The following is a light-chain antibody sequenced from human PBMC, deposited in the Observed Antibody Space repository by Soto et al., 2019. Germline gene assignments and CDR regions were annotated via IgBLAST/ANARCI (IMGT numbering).Light chain of an antibody. CDR1: QSLSGNY. Sequence: NVLTQSPGTLSLSPGEIATLSCSAIQSLSGNYLAWYQQKPGLAPRLLIYDASRRATGIPDRFSGSGSGTDFILSISRLEPGDFAVYYCQKYGSSPWKFGQGTKVDIK. CDR3: QKYGSSPWK. J-gene: IGKJ1*01. V-gene: IGKV3D-20*01. CDR2: DAS.